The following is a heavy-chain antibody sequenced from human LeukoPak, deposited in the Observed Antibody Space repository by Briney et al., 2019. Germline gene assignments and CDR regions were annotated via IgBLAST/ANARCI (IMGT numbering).Heavy chain of an antibody. CDR2: TYYRSKWYN. Sequence: SQTLSLTCAISGDSVSSNSAAWDWIRQSPSRGLEWLGRTYYRSKWYNEYAVSVKSRITINPDTSKNQFSLQLNSVTPEDTAVYYCARDLGQYYDTSDNWFDPWGQGTLVTVSS. J-gene: IGHJ5*02. CDR1: GDSVSSNSAA. CDR3: ARDLGQYYDTSDNWFDP. D-gene: IGHD3-22*01. V-gene: IGHV6-1*01.